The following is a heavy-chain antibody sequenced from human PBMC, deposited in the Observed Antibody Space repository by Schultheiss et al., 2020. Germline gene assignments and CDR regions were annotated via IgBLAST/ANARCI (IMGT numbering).Heavy chain of an antibody. CDR2: ISSSSGTK. V-gene: IGHV3-48*01. CDR3: ARVEYIRAYYYYGMDV. D-gene: IGHD6-6*01. Sequence: GESLKISCAVSGFTFSSYSMNWVRQAPGKGLEWVSYISSSSGTKYYADSVKGRSTISRDNSKNTLYLQMNSLRAEDTAVYYCARVEYIRAYYYYGMDVWGQGTTVNV. CDR1: GFTFSSYS. J-gene: IGHJ6*02.